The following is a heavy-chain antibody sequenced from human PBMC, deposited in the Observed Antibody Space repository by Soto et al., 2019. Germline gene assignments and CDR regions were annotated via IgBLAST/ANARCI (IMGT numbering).Heavy chain of an antibody. J-gene: IGHJ3*02. Sequence: EVQLVESGGGLVKPGGSLRLSCAASGFTFSNAWMSWVRQAPGKGLEWVGRIKSKTDGGTTDYAAPVKGRFTISRDDSKNTLYLQMNSLKTEDTAVYYCAKVRLFMGYQADDAFDIWGQGTMVTVSS. CDR3: AKVRLFMGYQADDAFDI. V-gene: IGHV3-15*01. CDR1: GFTFSNAW. CDR2: IKSKTDGGTT. D-gene: IGHD3-22*01.